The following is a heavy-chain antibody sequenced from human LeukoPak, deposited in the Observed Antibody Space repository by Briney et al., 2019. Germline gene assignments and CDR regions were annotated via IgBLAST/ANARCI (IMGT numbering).Heavy chain of an antibody. V-gene: IGHV3-48*01. CDR1: GFSFSSYS. J-gene: IGHJ3*02. D-gene: IGHD3-22*01. CDR3: ARSSKYYYDSSGIKGAFDI. CDR2: ISSSSSTI. Sequence: GGSLRLSCAASGFSFSSYSMNWVRQAPGKGLEWVSYISSSSSTIYYADSVKGRFTISRDNAKNSLYLQMNSLRAEDTAVYYCARSSKYYYDSSGIKGAFDIWGQGTMVTVSS.